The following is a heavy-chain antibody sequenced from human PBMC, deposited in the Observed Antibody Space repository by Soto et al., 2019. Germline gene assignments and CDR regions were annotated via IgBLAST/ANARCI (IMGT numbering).Heavy chain of an antibody. CDR1: GFSLSTSGVG. V-gene: IGHV2-5*01. Sequence: SVPTLVNPTQTLTLTCSFSGFSLSTSGVGVGWIRQPPGKALEWLAHIYWSGDEHYRPSLKTRLSITKATSKNQVVLIMTNMDTEDTDTYYCASGLAARPVVACDIWGQGTVVTVSS. CDR3: ASGLAARPVVACDI. CDR2: IYWSGDE. D-gene: IGHD6-6*01. J-gene: IGHJ3*02.